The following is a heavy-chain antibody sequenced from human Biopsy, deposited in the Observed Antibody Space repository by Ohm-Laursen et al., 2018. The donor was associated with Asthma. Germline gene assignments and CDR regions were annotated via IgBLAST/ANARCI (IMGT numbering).Heavy chain of an antibody. CDR2: ISKDASTQ. CDR3: VRDGTDDAFDI. V-gene: IGHV3-30*01. J-gene: IGHJ3*02. CDR1: GFAVSRDH. Sequence: SLRLSCAATGFAVSRDHMFWVRQAPGKGLEWVGVISKDASTQDYADSVKGRFTMARDNSKNTLDLQMNSLREEDTAVYYCVRDGTDDAFDIWGQGTVVSVSS. D-gene: IGHD1-1*01.